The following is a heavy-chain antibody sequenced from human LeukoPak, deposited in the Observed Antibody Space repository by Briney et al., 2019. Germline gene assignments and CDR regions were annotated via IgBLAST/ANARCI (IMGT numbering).Heavy chain of an antibody. Sequence: SETLSLTCTVSGGSISSSSYYWGWIRQPPGKGLEWIGSIYYSGSTYYNPSLKSRVTISVDTSKNQFSLKLSSVTAADTAVYYCARGLGYCSGGSCYTNMDVWGQGTTVTVSS. CDR1: GGSISSSSYY. D-gene: IGHD2-15*01. CDR2: IYYSGST. V-gene: IGHV4-39*01. J-gene: IGHJ6*02. CDR3: ARGLGYCSGGSCYTNMDV.